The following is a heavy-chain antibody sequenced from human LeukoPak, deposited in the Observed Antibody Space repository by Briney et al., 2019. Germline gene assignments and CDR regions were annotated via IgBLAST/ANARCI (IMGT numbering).Heavy chain of an antibody. CDR1: GYSISSGYY. CDR3: ARGRGCSGGSCYYFDY. CDR2: IYHSGST. J-gene: IGHJ4*02. V-gene: IGHV4-38-2*02. D-gene: IGHD2-15*01. Sequence: PSETLSLTCTVSGYSISSGYYWGWIRQPPGKGLEWIGSIYHSGSTYYNPSLKSRVTISVDTSKHQFSLKVNSVTAADTAVFYCARGRGCSGGSCYYFDYWGQGTLVTVSS.